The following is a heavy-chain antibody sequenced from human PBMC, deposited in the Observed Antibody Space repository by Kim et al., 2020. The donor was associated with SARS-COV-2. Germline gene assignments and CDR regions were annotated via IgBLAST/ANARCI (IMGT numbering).Heavy chain of an antibody. CDR1: GSTFSSYS. CDR2: ISGSSSYI. J-gene: IGHJ4*02. Sequence: GGSLRLSCAASGSTFSSYSMNWVRQAPGKGLEWVSFISGSSSYIYYADSVRGRFTISRDNAKNSLYLQMNSLRAEDTAVYYCATEGYWGQGTVVTVSS. CDR3: ATEGY. V-gene: IGHV3-21*01.